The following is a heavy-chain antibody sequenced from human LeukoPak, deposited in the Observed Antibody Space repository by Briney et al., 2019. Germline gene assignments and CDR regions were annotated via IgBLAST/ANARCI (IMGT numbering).Heavy chain of an antibody. CDR3: ARGSGSYRFLGSLGY. D-gene: IGHD1-26*01. J-gene: IGHJ4*02. CDR1: GYTFTSYY. Sequence: GASVKVSCKASGYTFTSYYMHWVRQAPGQGLEWMGIINPSGGSTSYAQKFQGRVTMTRDTSTSTVYMELSSLRSEDTAVYYCARGSGSYRFLGSLGYWGQGTLGTVSS. V-gene: IGHV1-46*01. CDR2: INPSGGST.